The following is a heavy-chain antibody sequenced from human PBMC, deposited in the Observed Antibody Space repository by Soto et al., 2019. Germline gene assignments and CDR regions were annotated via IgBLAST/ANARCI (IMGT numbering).Heavy chain of an antibody. J-gene: IGHJ5*02. V-gene: IGHV4-4*02. CDR3: ATSAVYYDILTGYRSNWFDP. CDR2: IYHSGGT. D-gene: IGHD3-9*01. Sequence: QVQLQESGPGLVKPSGTLSLTCAVSGGSISSSNWWSWVRQPPGKGLEWIGEIYHSGGTNYNPSLKSRVTISVDKSKNQFSLKLSSVTAADTAVYYCATSAVYYDILTGYRSNWFDPWGQGTLVTVSS. CDR1: GGSISSSNW.